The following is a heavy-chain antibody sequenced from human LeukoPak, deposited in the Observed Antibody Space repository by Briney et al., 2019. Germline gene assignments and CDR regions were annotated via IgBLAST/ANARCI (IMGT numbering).Heavy chain of an antibody. CDR1: GFTFSTYN. CDR2: ISSSSVYI. V-gene: IGHV3-21*01. J-gene: IGHJ4*02. D-gene: IGHD5-12*01. CDR3: ARADDYHRFDY. Sequence: GGSLRLSCAASGFTFSTYNMNWVRQAPGKGLEWVSSISSSSVYIYYADSLKGRFTISRDNSKNSLYLQMNSLRVEDTAVYYCARADDYHRFDYWGQGTLVTVSS.